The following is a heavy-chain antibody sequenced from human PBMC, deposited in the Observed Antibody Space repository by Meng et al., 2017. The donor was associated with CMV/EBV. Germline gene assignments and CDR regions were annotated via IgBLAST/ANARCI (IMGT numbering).Heavy chain of an antibody. D-gene: IGHD1-26*01. CDR1: GFTFSSYS. V-gene: IGHV3-21*01. CDR2: ISSSSSYI. J-gene: IGHJ5*02. CDR3: ARDLVVVGATTTGFDP. Sequence: ESLKISCAASGFTFSSYSMNWVRQAPGKGLEWVSSISSSSSYIYYADSVKGRFTISRDNAKNSLYLQMNSLRAEDTAVYYCARDLVVVGATTTGFDPWGQGTLVTVSS.